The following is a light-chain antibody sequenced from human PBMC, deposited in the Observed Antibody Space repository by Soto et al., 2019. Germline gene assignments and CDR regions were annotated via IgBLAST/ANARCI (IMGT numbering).Light chain of an antibody. Sequence: EIVLTQSPATLSVSPGERATLSCRASQSVSSNLAWYQQKPGQAPRLLIYGASTRAPGIPARFSGSGSGTEFTLTISSLQSEDFSVYYCQHYNNLPLTFGGGAKVEIK. CDR2: GAS. J-gene: IGKJ4*01. CDR3: QHYNNLPLT. V-gene: IGKV3-15*01. CDR1: QSVSSN.